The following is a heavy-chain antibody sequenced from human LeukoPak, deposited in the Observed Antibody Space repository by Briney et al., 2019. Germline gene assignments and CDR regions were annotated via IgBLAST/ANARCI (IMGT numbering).Heavy chain of an antibody. V-gene: IGHV3-30*01. Sequence: GGSLRLSCAASGFTFSSYAMHWVRQAPGKGLKWVAVISYDGSNKYYADSVKGRFTISRDNSKNTLYLQMNSLRAEDTAVYYCARGQTYYYDSSGSYDYWGQGTLVTVSS. D-gene: IGHD3-22*01. CDR3: ARGQTYYYDSSGSYDY. J-gene: IGHJ4*02. CDR1: GFTFSSYA. CDR2: ISYDGSNK.